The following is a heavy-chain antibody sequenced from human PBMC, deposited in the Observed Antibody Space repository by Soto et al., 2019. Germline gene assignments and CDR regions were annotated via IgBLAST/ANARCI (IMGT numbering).Heavy chain of an antibody. Sequence: QLQLQLSGPGLVKPSQTLSLTCAISGDSVSRNNVTWNWIRQSPSRGLEWLGRTFYRSKYYNDYSFSVKGRITINADPSENQFSLQMTSVTPEDTAVYFCARNEGSGYDYYFDFWGQGILVTVAS. D-gene: IGHD5-12*01. J-gene: IGHJ4*02. CDR3: ARNEGSGYDYYFDF. V-gene: IGHV6-1*01. CDR1: GDSVSRNNVT. CDR2: TFYRSKYYN.